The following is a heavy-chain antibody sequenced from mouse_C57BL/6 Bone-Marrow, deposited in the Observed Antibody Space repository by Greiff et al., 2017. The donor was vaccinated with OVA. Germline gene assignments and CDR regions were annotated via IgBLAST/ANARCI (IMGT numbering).Heavy chain of an antibody. V-gene: IGHV14-4*01. Sequence: VHVKQSGAELVRPGASVKLSCTASGFNIKDDYMHWVKQRPEQGLEWIGWIDPENGDTEYASKFQGKATITADTSSNTASLQLSSLTSEDTAVYYCTKGGVGGQGTLVTVSA. CDR1: GFNIKDDY. CDR2: IDPENGDT. D-gene: IGHD1-3*01. J-gene: IGHJ3*01. CDR3: TKGGV.